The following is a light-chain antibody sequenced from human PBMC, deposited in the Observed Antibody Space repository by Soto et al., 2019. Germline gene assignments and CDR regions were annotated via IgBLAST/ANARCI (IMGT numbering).Light chain of an antibody. Sequence: DIQMTQSPSSLSASVVSRVTITCRASQGIRNDLGWYQQKPGKAPKRLIYAASSLQSGVPSRFSGSGSGTDFTLTISRLEPEDFAVYYCQQYGSSSITFGQGTRLEIK. J-gene: IGKJ5*01. CDR1: QGIRND. CDR2: AAS. V-gene: IGKV1-17*01. CDR3: QQYGSSSIT.